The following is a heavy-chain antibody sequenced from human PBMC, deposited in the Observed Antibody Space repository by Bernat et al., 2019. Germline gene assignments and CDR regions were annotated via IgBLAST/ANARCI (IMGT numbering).Heavy chain of an antibody. D-gene: IGHD1-7*01. CDR1: GFTFSNAW. CDR3: AREFVITGTTYRDAFDI. CDR2: IKSKTDGGTT. Sequence: EVQLVESGGGLVKPGGSLRLSCAASGFTFSNAWMNWVRQAPGKGLEWVGRIKSKTDGGTTDYAAPVKGRFTISRDDSKNTLYLQMNSLRAEDTAVYYCAREFVITGTTYRDAFDIWGQGTMVTVSS. V-gene: IGHV3-15*07. J-gene: IGHJ3*02.